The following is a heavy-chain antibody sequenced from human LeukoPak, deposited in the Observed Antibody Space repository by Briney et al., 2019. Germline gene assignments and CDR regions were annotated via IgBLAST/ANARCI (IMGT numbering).Heavy chain of an antibody. CDR2: MYYSGST. Sequence: PSETLSLTCTVSGGSISSSNYYWGWFRQPPGKGLEWIGSMYYSGSTYYNPSLKSRVTISVDKSKNQFSLKLSSVTAADTAVYYCARVRAPTPGNPSYYYYYYMDVWGKGTTVTVSS. J-gene: IGHJ6*03. D-gene: IGHD1-14*01. CDR3: ARVRAPTPGNPSYYYYYYMDV. V-gene: IGHV4-39*07. CDR1: GGSISSSNYY.